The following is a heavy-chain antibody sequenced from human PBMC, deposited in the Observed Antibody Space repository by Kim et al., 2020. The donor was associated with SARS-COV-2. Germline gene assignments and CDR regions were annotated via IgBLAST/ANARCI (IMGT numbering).Heavy chain of an antibody. CDR3: TKRRGSRLGDYYFDY. J-gene: IGHJ4*02. D-gene: IGHD2-21*01. CDR1: GFTFTSYA. V-gene: IGHV3-23*01. CDR2: SSGSGGTT. Sequence: PGGSLRLSCVASGFTFTSYAMSWVRQAPGKGLEWVSSSGSGGTTYYADSVKGRFTISRDISKNTLYLQMNSLTAEDTAVYYCTKRRGSRLGDYYFDYWGQGTLVTVSS.